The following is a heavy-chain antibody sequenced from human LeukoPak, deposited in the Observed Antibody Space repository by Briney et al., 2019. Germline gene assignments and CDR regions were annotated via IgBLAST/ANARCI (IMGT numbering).Heavy chain of an antibody. Sequence: PGGSLRLSCAASGFTFSSYWMHWVRQAPGQGLVWVSLINGDVSRIGYADSVKGRFTISRDNAKNTLYLQMNSLRAEDTAVYYCGRDLFCGGDCHDYWGQGTLVTVSS. V-gene: IGHV3-74*01. J-gene: IGHJ4*02. CDR1: GFTFSSYW. CDR2: INGDVSRI. CDR3: GRDLFCGGDCHDY. D-gene: IGHD2-21*02.